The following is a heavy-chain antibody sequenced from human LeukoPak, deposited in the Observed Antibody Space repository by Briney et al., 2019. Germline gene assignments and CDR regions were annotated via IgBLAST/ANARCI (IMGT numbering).Heavy chain of an antibody. Sequence: SVKVSCKASGYTFTGFYMHWVRQAPGQGLEWMGGIIPIFGTANYAQKFQGRVTITADESTSTAYMELSSLRSEDTAVYYCTRHSLAVTSTVGYYFDLWGQGTLVTVSS. J-gene: IGHJ4*02. V-gene: IGHV1-69*13. D-gene: IGHD6-19*01. CDR1: GYTFTGFY. CDR2: IIPIFGTA. CDR3: TRHSLAVTSTVGYYFDL.